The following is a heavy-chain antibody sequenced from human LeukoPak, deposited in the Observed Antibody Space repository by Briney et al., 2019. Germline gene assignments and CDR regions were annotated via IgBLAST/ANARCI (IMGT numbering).Heavy chain of an antibody. J-gene: IGHJ4*02. D-gene: IGHD2-15*01. CDR2: IYYGGST. V-gene: IGHV4-39*01. CDR1: GGXISSSSYY. CDR3: ARLYCSGGSCYPDY. Sequence: SETLSLTCTVSGGXISSSSYYWGWIRQPPGKGLEWIGSIYYGGSTYYNPSLKSRVTISVDTSKNQFSLKLSSVTAADTAVYYCARLYCSGGSCYPDYWGQGTLVTVSS.